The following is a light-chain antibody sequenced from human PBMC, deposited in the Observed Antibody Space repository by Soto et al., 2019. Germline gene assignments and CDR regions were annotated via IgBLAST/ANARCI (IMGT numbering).Light chain of an antibody. J-gene: IGKJ4*01. Sequence: DVVMTQSPLSLPVTLGQPASISCRSSQSLVYSDGNIYLTWFQQRPGQSPRRLIYKVSNRDSAVPDRFSGSGSGTDFTLKISRVEAEDVGVYYCMQGTHWPPTFGGGTKVDIK. V-gene: IGKV2-30*01. CDR2: KVS. CDR1: QSLVYSDGNIY. CDR3: MQGTHWPPT.